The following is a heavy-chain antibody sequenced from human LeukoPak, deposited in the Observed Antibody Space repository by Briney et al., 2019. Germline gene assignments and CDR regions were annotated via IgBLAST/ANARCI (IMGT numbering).Heavy chain of an antibody. V-gene: IGHV3-21*01. CDR2: ITSSSSSI. D-gene: IGHD5-18*01. CDR3: ARDQGGYSYGYEFDY. J-gene: IGHJ4*02. Sequence: GGSLRLSCAASGFTFNIYSMNWVRQAPGKGLEWVSSITSSSSSIWYADSVKGRFTISRDNAKNSLYLQMSSLRAEDTAVYYRARDQGGYSYGYEFDYWGQGTLVTVSS. CDR1: GFTFNIYS.